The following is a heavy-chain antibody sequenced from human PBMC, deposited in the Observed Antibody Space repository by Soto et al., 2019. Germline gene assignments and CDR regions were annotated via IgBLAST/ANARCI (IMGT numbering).Heavy chain of an antibody. Sequence: QVQLVQSGAKVKKPGASVKVSCKASGYTFTDYFIHWVRQAPGQGFEWMGWINPKSRGTTYAQKFQGRVTMTRDTSNTTAYMELRGLRSDDTAIYYCARVTLRAGNWFDPWGQGTLVTVSS. CDR1: GYTFTDYF. J-gene: IGHJ5*02. CDR2: INPKSRGT. CDR3: ARVTLRAGNWFDP. V-gene: IGHV1-2*02.